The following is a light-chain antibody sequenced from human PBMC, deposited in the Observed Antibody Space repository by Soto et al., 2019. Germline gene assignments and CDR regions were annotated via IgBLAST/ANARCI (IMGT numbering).Light chain of an antibody. CDR1: QSVNTY. V-gene: IGKV3-15*01. CDR3: QQYDNWPPIT. CDR2: CAS. J-gene: IGKJ5*01. Sequence: EIVLTQSPVTLSLSPGERATLSCRASQSVNTYLAWYQQKPGQAPRLLIYCASTRATGIPARFSGSGSGTEFTLTISSLQSEDFAVYYCQQYDNWPPITFGRGTRLEI.